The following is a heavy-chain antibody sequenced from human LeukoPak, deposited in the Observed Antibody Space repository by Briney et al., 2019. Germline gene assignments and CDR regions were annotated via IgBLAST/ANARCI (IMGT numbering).Heavy chain of an antibody. CDR3: ARSFGPYYGSGSYYNYFDP. Sequence: SGTLSLTCAVSGGSISSSNWWNWVRQPPGKGLEWIGEIYHSGDTNYNPSLKSRVTISVDKSKNQFSLKLSSVTIADTAVYFCARSFGPYYGSGSYYNYFDPWGQGTLVTVSS. V-gene: IGHV4-4*02. CDR1: GGSISSSNW. J-gene: IGHJ5*02. D-gene: IGHD3-10*01. CDR2: IYHSGDT.